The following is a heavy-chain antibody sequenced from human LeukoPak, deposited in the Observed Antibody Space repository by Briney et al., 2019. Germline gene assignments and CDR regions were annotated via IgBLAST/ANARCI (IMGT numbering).Heavy chain of an antibody. V-gene: IGHV3-23*01. Sequence: GGSLRLSCVASGFTFSSYALNWVRQTPGKGLEWVSTISGSGASTYYADAVRGRFTISRDNSRNTLQLQMNSLRAEDTAVYYCAKGFVNGFGAWGQGTLVTVSS. J-gene: IGHJ5*02. CDR1: GFTFSSYA. D-gene: IGHD2-8*01. CDR3: AKGFVNGFGA. CDR2: ISGSGAST.